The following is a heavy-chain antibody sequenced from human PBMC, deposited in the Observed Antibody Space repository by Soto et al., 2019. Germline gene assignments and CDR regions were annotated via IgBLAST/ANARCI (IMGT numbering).Heavy chain of an antibody. D-gene: IGHD3-10*01. V-gene: IGHV1-69*12. CDR1: GGTFSSYA. CDR2: IIPIFGTA. Sequence: QVQLVQSGAEVKERGSSVKVSCKASGGTFSSYAISWVRQAPGQGLEWMGGIIPIFGTANYAQKFQGRVTITADESTSTAYMELSSLRSEYTAVYYCARDDQSGAKFYYWGQGTLVTVSS. CDR3: ARDDQSGAKFYY. J-gene: IGHJ4*02.